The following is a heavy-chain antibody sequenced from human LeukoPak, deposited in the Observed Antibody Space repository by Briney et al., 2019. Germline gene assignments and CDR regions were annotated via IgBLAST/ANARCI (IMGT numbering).Heavy chain of an antibody. CDR2: ISSRSRYI. CDR3: ARDPGYCSGGSCYSYYYYMDV. CDR1: GFTFSSYN. Sequence: PGGSLRLSCAASGFTFSSYNMNWVRQAPGKGLEWVSLISSRSRYIYYADSVKGRFTISRDDAKNSLFLQMNSLRVEDTAVYYCARDPGYCSGGSCYSYYYYMDVWAKGTTVTVSS. J-gene: IGHJ6*03. D-gene: IGHD2-15*01. V-gene: IGHV3-21*01.